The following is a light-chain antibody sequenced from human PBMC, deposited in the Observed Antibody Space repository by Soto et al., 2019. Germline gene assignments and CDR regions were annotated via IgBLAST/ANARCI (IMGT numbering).Light chain of an antibody. J-gene: IGKJ5*01. Sequence: EIVMTQSPATLSVSPGERATLSCRASQNVASNLAWYQQEPGQAPRLLIYGASSRATGIPDRFSGSGSGTDFTLTISRLEPEDFAVYYCQQYGSSPITFGQGTRLEIK. V-gene: IGKV3-20*01. CDR3: QQYGSSPIT. CDR2: GAS. CDR1: QNVASN.